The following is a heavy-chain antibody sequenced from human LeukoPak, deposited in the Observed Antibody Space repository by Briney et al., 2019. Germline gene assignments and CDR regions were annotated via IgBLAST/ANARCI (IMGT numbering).Heavy chain of an antibody. CDR3: ARASKYYYYMDV. CDR1: GYTFTGYY. CDR2: INPNSGGT. V-gene: IGHV1-2*02. J-gene: IGHJ6*03. Sequence: ASVKVSCKASGYTFTGYYMHWVRQAPGQGLEWMGWINPNSGGTNYAQKFQGRVTMTRDTSISTAYMELSRLRSDDTAVYYCARASKYYYYMDVWGKGTTVTVPS.